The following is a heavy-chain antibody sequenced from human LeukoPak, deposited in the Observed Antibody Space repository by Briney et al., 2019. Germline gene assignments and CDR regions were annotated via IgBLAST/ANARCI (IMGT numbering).Heavy chain of an antibody. J-gene: IGHJ5*02. V-gene: IGHV4-39*01. D-gene: IGHD6-19*01. Sequence: SETLSLTCTVSGDSTSSDRYYGGWVRQPPGKGLEWIGNIYYSGSTYYNPSLKSRVTMSVDTSKNQFSLKLSSVTAADTAVYYCARGWWFDPWGQGTLVTVSS. CDR1: GDSTSSDRYY. CDR2: IYYSGST. CDR3: ARGWWFDP.